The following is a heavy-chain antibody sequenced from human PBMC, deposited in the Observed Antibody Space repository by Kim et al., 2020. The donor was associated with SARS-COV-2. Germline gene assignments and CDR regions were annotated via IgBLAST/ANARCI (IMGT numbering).Heavy chain of an antibody. D-gene: IGHD3-10*01. CDR2: INAGNGNT. CDR1: GYTFTSYA. CDR3: ARDLILLWFGELTDYYYYGMDV. Sequence: ASVKVSCKASGYTFTSYAMHWVRQAPGQRLEWMGWINAGNGNTKYSQKFQGRVTITRDTSASTAYMELSSLRSEDTAVYYCARDLILLWFGELTDYYYYGMDVWGQGTTVTVSS. J-gene: IGHJ6*02. V-gene: IGHV1-3*01.